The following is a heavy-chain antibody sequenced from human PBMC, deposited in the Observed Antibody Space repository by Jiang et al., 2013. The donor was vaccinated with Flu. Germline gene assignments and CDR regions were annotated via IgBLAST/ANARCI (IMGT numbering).Heavy chain of an antibody. D-gene: IGHD5-18*01. J-gene: IGHJ5*02. CDR1: GGSLNDYF. CDR3: ARHRRKYQVLREGFDPWGQGTQVTVSAASTKGPSVLRQRKYRGYIYSFDP. V-gene: IGHV4-34*01. CDR2: INHSGKT. Sequence: LLKPSETLSLSCAVSGGSLNDYFWTWIRQSPGKGLEWIGEINHSGKTNSNPSLKSRVSFSVDLSKNQFSLKLTSVTAADTAVYYCARHRRKYQVLREGFDPWGQGTQVTVSAASTKGPSVLRQRKYRGYIYSFDPWGQGTLVTVSS.